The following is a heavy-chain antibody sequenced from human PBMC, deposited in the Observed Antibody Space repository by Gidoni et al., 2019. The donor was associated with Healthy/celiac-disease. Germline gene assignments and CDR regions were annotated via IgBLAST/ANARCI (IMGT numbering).Heavy chain of an antibody. V-gene: IGHV4-39*07. CDR3: ARADYYGSGSFDAFDI. J-gene: IGHJ3*02. CDR2: IYYSGST. Sequence: QLQLQESGPGLVTPSETLSLTCTVSGGSISSSSYYWGWIRQPPGKGLEWFGCIYYSGSTYYNPSLKSRITIAVDTSKNQFSLKLSSVTAADTAVYYCARADYYGSGSFDAFDIWGQGTMVTVSS. D-gene: IGHD3-10*01. CDR1: GGSISSSSYY.